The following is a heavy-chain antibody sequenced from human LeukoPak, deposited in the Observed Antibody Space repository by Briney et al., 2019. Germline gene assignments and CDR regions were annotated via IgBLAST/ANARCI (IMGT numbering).Heavy chain of an antibody. J-gene: IGHJ3*01. CDR3: ATRPRDSSGYSLGAFDG. CDR2: IGASGADT. V-gene: IGHV3-23*01. D-gene: IGHD3-22*01. Sequence: GGSLRLSCEASGFTFSSYAMAWVRQAPGKGLDWVSVIGASGADTYYSDSAKGRFTVSRDNSKDTLFLHMSSLRAEYTAVYFCATRPRDSSGYSLGAFDGWGQGTTVTVSS. CDR1: GFTFSSYA.